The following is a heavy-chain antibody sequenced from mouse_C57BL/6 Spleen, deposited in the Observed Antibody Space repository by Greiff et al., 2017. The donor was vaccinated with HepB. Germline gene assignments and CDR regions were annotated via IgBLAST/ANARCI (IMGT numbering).Heavy chain of an antibody. CDR2: IYPRSGNT. Sequence: VKLMESGAELARPGASVKLSCKASGYTFTSYGISWVKQRTGQGLEWIGEIYPRSGNTYYNEKFKGKATLTADKSSSTAYMELRSLTSEDSAVYFCARISSSGYPAYWGQGTTLTVSS. D-gene: IGHD3-2*02. J-gene: IGHJ2*01. CDR1: GYTFTSYG. CDR3: ARISSSGYPAY. V-gene: IGHV1-81*01.